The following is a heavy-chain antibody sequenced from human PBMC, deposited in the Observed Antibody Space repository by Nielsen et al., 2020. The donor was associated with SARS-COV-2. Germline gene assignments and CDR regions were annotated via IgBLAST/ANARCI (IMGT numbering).Heavy chain of an antibody. CDR3: ARGYGSSWYYYYYYGMDV. Sequence: WLRQPPGKGLEWVSVIYSGGSSTYYADSVKGRFTISRDNAKNTLYLQMNSLRAEDTAVYYCARGYGSSWYYYYYYGMDVWGQGTTVTVSS. V-gene: IGHV3-NL1*01. CDR2: IYSGGSST. J-gene: IGHJ6*02. D-gene: IGHD6-13*01.